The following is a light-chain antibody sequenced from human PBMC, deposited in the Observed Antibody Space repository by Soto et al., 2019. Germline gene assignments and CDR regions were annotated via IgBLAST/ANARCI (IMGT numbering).Light chain of an antibody. J-gene: IGKJ4*01. CDR2: DAS. CDR3: QQRSNWPLT. CDR1: QSVSSY. Sequence: EIVLTQSPATLSLSPGERATLSCRASQSVSSYLAWYQQKRGQAPRLLIYDASNRATGIPVRFSGSGSGTYFTLTISSLEPEDFAVYYCQQRSNWPLTFGGGTKVEIK. V-gene: IGKV3-11*01.